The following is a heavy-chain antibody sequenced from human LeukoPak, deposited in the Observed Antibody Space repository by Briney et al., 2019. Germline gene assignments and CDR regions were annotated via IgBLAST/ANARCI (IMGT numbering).Heavy chain of an antibody. Sequence: GGSLRLSCAASGFTFSSYEMNWVRQTPGKGLEWVSYISSSGSTIYYADSVKGRFTISRDNAKNSLYLQMNSLRAEDTAVYYCARWNVYGGNEGVDYWGQGTLVTVSS. CDR2: ISSSGSTI. CDR1: GFTFSSYE. V-gene: IGHV3-48*03. CDR3: ARWNVYGGNEGVDY. J-gene: IGHJ4*02. D-gene: IGHD4-23*01.